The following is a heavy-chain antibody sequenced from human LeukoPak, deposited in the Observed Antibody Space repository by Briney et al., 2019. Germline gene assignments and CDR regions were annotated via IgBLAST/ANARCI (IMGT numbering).Heavy chain of an antibody. CDR1: GGSISSYY. Sequence: SETLSLTCTVSGGSISSYYWSWIRQPPGKGLGWIGYIYYSGSTNYNPSLKSRVTISVDTSKNQFSLKLSSVTAADTAVYYCASLMRGWSGGVSGWFDPWGQGTLVTVSS. CDR3: ASLMRGWSGGVSGWFDP. J-gene: IGHJ5*02. D-gene: IGHD3-10*01. V-gene: IGHV4-59*01. CDR2: IYYSGST.